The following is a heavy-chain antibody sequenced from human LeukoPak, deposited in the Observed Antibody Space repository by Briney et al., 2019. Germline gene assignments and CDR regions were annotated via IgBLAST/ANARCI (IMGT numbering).Heavy chain of an antibody. CDR2: IFYGGTT. V-gene: IGHV4-30-4*08. CDR3: ARERASFWGGYVNWFDP. Sequence: SETLSLTCTVSGASIDSGDYYWSWIRQPPGKGLEWIGYIFYGGTTYYNPSLNSRVSISVDTSKNQFSLKLSSVTAADTAVYYCARERASFWGGYVNWFDPWGQGTLVTVSS. J-gene: IGHJ5*02. CDR1: GASIDSGDYY. D-gene: IGHD3-3*01.